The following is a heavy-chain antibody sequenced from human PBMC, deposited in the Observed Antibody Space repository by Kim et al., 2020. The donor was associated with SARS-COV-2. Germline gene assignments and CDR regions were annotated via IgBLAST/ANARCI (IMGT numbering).Heavy chain of an antibody. CDR1: GFTFGDYA. CDR2: ISWNSGSI. V-gene: IGHV3-9*01. D-gene: IGHD6-13*01. J-gene: IGHJ4*02. CDR3: AKVGGIAAAGFDY. Sequence: GGSLRLSCAASGFTFGDYAMHWVRQAPGKGLEWVSGISWNSGSIGYADSVKGRFTISRDNAKNSLYLQMNSLRAEDTALYYCAKVGGIAAAGFDYWGQGTLVTVSS.